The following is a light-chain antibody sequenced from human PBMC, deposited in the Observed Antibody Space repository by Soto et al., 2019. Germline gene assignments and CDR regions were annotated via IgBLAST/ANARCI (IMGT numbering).Light chain of an antibody. CDR1: QSISSY. V-gene: IGKV1-39*01. CDR3: QQSYSTIT. CDR2: AAS. J-gene: IGKJ5*01. Sequence: IPVTRSPSSLSASLLYRFTIILSASQSISSYLNWYQQKPGEAHKLLIYAASSLQSGVPSRFSGSGSGTDFTLTISSLQPEDFATYYCQQSYSTITFGQGTRLEIK.